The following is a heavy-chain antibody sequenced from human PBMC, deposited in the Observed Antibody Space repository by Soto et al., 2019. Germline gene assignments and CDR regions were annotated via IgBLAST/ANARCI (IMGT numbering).Heavy chain of an antibody. Sequence: QVQLVESGGGVVQPGRSLRLSCAASGFTFSSNAMHWVRQAPGKGLEWVAVISYDESNIYYADSVKGRFTISSDNSKTMLYLQMNSLRAEDTAVYYCARDTGNLEWLWAFDYWGQGILVTVSS. CDR1: GFTFSSNA. CDR3: ARDTGNLEWLWAFDY. CDR2: ISYDESNI. D-gene: IGHD3-3*01. J-gene: IGHJ4*02. V-gene: IGHV3-30-3*01.